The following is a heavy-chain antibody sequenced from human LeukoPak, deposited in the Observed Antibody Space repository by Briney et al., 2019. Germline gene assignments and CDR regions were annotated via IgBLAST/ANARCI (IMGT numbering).Heavy chain of an antibody. CDR3: ARDSSSWFNHYYGMDV. CDR2: IYSGGST. D-gene: IGHD6-13*01. V-gene: IGHV3-53*01. Sequence: GGSLRLSCAASGFTVSSNYMSWVRQAPGKGLEWVSVIYSGGSTYYADSVKGRFTISRDNSKNTLYLQMNSLRAEDTAVYYCARDSSSWFNHYYGMDVWGQGTTVTVS. J-gene: IGHJ6*02. CDR1: GFTVSSNY.